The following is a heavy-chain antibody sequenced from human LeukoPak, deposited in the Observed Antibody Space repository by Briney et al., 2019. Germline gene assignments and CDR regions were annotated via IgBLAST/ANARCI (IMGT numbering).Heavy chain of an antibody. J-gene: IGHJ6*03. Sequence: ASVKVSCKASGYTFTSYDINWVRQATGQGLEWMGWMNPNSGNTGYAQKFQGRVTMTRNTSISTAYMELSSLRSEDTAVYYCASGRGSSWYRSVDYYYYMDVWGKGTTVTVSS. D-gene: IGHD6-13*01. CDR1: GYTFTSYD. CDR3: ASGRGSSWYRSVDYYYYMDV. V-gene: IGHV1-8*01. CDR2: MNPNSGNT.